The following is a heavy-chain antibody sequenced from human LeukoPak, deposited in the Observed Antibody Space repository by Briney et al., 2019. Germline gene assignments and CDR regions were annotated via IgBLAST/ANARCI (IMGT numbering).Heavy chain of an antibody. CDR1: GGTFSSYA. CDR3: ARVPYCSGGSCYLGGYYYYYMDV. J-gene: IGHJ6*03. Sequence: SVKVSCKASGGTFSSYAISWVRQAPGQGLECMGGIIPIFGTANYAQKFQGRVTITTDESTSTAYMELSGLRSEDTAVYYCARVPYCSGGSCYLGGYYYYYMDVWGKGTTVTVSS. CDR2: IIPIFGTA. V-gene: IGHV1-69*05. D-gene: IGHD2-15*01.